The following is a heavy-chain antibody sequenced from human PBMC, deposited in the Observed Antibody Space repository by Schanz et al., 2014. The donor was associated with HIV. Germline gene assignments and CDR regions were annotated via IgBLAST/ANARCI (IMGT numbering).Heavy chain of an antibody. CDR1: GSWFSDHW. J-gene: IGHJ3*02. Sequence: EVQLMESGGCSVQPGGSLRLSCAVSGSWFSDHWMSWLRQVPGEGLEWVAKIKEDGSETYYVGSVTGRFTISRDNTKKSLYLQMNSLRAEDTAVYYCARDVAGCSGTSCYSDAFDIWGQGTLVTVSS. CDR3: ARDVAGCSGTSCYSDAFDI. V-gene: IGHV3-7*01. CDR2: IKEDGSET. D-gene: IGHD2-2*01.